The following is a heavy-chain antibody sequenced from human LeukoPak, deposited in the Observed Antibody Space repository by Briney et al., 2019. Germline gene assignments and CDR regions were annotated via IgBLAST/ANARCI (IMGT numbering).Heavy chain of an antibody. CDR1: GFTFSGYD. V-gene: IGHV3-48*02. CDR3: VRDRLGGAFDV. D-gene: IGHD3-16*01. Sequence: RGGSLRLSCAASGFTFSGYDMNWVRQAPGKGLEWVSFITWSSGTIYYADSVKGRFTVSRDNAESSLYLQMNSLRDEDTAVYSCVRDRLGGAFDVWGHGTMVTVSS. CDR2: ITWSSGTI. J-gene: IGHJ3*01.